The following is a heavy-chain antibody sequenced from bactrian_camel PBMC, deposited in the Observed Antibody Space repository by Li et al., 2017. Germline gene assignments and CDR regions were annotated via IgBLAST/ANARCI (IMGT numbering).Heavy chain of an antibody. J-gene: IGHJ4*01. Sequence: HVQLVESGGGSVQAGGSLRLSCATSIYTQYGCMGWFRQAPGKEREGVATILRDDLTRYADSVRGRFTISRDYAKNTLYLQMNNLKPDDTAMYYCAAARDWGDCAPTTSMLYWGRGTQATVS. D-gene: IGHD3*01. CDR2: ILRDDLT. CDR3: AAARDWGDCAPTTSMLY. V-gene: IGHV3S53*01. CDR1: IYTQYGC.